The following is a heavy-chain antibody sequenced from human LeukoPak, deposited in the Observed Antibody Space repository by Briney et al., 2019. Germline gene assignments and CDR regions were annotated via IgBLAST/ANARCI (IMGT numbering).Heavy chain of an antibody. Sequence: ASVKVSCKASGYTFTSYYMHWVRQAPGQGLEWMGIINPSGGSTNYAQKFQGRVTITADESTSTAYMELSSLRSEDTAVYYCARGITMVREGFDYWGQGTLVTVSS. J-gene: IGHJ4*02. CDR2: INPSGGST. CDR1: GYTFTSYY. V-gene: IGHV1-46*01. CDR3: ARGITMVREGFDY. D-gene: IGHD3-10*01.